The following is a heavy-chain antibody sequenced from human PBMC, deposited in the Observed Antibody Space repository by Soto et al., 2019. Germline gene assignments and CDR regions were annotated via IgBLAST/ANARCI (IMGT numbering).Heavy chain of an antibody. CDR1: GGSFTSNNW. CDR3: ASRDTGTSVDY. V-gene: IGHV4-4*02. Sequence: SETLSLTCAVSGGSFTSNNWWTWVRQPPGQGLEWIGEIYRTGSTNYNPSLKSRVTISLDKSENQFSLKVTSLTAADTAVYYCASRDTGTSVDYWGQGTLVTVSS. CDR2: IYRTGST. D-gene: IGHD1-7*01. J-gene: IGHJ4*02.